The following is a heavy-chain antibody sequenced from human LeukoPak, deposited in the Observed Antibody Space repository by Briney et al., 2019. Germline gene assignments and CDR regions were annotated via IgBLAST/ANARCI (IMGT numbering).Heavy chain of an antibody. J-gene: IGHJ4*02. CDR3: ATLSSPFDY. D-gene: IGHD2-2*01. CDR1: GYTFTDYG. CDR2: INPSGGST. V-gene: IGHV1-46*01. Sequence: ASVKVSCKASGYTFTDYGMNWARQAPGQGLEWMGIINPSGGSTSYAQKFQGRVTMTRDTSTSTVYMELSSLRSEDTAAYYCATLSSPFDYWGQGTLVTVSS.